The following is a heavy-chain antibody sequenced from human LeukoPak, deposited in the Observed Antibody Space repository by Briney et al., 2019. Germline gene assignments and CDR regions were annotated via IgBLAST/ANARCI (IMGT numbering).Heavy chain of an antibody. CDR3: ASDPSSSWYVKAENGLDY. J-gene: IGHJ4*02. D-gene: IGHD6-13*01. V-gene: IGHV1-46*01. CDR2: INPTGGST. CDR1: GYTFTSYY. Sequence: ASVKVSCKASGYTFTSYYMHWVRQAPGQGLEWMGLINPTGGSTGYAQKFQGRVTMTRDMSTSTDYMELSGLRAEDTAVYYCASDPSSSWYVKAENGLDYWGQGTLVTVSS.